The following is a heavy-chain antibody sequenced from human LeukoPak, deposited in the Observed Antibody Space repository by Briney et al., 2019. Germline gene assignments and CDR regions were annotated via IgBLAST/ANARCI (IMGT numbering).Heavy chain of an antibody. J-gene: IGHJ3*02. CDR1: GYTFTSYA. CDR2: INAGNGNT. CDR3: ARDLRGYGGNPHAFDI. D-gene: IGHD4-23*01. V-gene: IGHV1-3*01. Sequence: GASVKVSCKASGYTFTSYAMHWVRQAPGQRLEWMGWINAGNGNTKYSQKFQGRVTITRDTSASTAYMELSSLRSEDTAVYYCARDLRGYGGNPHAFDIWGQGTMVTVSS.